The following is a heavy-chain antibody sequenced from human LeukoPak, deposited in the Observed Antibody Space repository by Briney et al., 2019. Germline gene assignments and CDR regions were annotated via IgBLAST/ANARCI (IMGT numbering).Heavy chain of an antibody. Sequence: SQTLSLTCTVSGGSISSGGYYWSWLRPHPGKGLEWIGYIYYSGSTYYNPSLKSRVTISVDTSKNQFSLKLSSVTAADTAVYYCARGSGWYRVDYWGQGTLVTVSS. CDR1: GGSISSGGYY. D-gene: IGHD6-19*01. CDR3: ARGSGWYRVDY. CDR2: IYYSGST. V-gene: IGHV4-31*03. J-gene: IGHJ4*02.